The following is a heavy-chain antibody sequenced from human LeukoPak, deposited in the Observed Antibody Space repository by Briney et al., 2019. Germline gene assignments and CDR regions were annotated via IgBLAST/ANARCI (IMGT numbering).Heavy chain of an antibody. J-gene: IGHJ4*02. D-gene: IGHD3-10*01. V-gene: IGHV4-30-4*08. CDR1: GGSISSGDYY. CDR3: ARVDYGSGSYSPDY. CDR2: IYYSGST. Sequence: SETLSLTCTVSGGSISSGDYYWSWIRQPPGKGLEWIGYIYYSGSTYYNPSLKSRVTISVDTSKNQFSLKLSSVTAADTAVYYCARVDYGSGSYSPDYWGQGTLVTVSS.